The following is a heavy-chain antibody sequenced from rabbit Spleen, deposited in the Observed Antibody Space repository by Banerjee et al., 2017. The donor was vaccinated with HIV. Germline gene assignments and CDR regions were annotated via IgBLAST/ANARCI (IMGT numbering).Heavy chain of an antibody. D-gene: IGHD5-1*01. V-gene: IGHV1S45*01. CDR1: GFSFGDRDV. CDR2: INVATGKP. CDR3: ARDLVAAIGWNFNL. J-gene: IGHJ4*01. Sequence: QEQLVESGGGLVQPEGSLTLTCTASGFSFGDRDVMCWVRQAPGKGLEWIACINVATGKPVYATWAKGRFTISKTSSTTVTLQVTSLTVADTATYFCARDLVAAIGWNFNLWGQGTLVTVS.